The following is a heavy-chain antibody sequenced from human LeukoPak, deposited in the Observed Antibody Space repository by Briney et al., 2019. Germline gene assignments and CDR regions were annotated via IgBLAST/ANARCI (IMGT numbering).Heavy chain of an antibody. Sequence: GGSLSLSRAASVFTFTSYSMNWVRQAPGKGLEWVSSISISRSYIYSADSVKVRFTISRDNAKNSLYLQMNSLRAEDTAVYYCARGYSSGWSPFDQWGQGTLVTVSS. CDR1: VFTFTSYS. CDR3: ARGYSSGWSPFDQ. J-gene: IGHJ4*02. V-gene: IGHV3-21*01. CDR2: ISISRSYI. D-gene: IGHD6-19*01.